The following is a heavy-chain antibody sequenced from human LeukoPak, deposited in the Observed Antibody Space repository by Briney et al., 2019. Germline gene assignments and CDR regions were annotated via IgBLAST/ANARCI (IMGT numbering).Heavy chain of an antibody. D-gene: IGHD3-10*01. CDR1: GFTFSSYA. CDR3: FMHGSGSYYNVKYFQH. CDR2: ISGSGGST. Sequence: GGSLRLSCAASGFTFSSYAMSWVRQAPGKGLEWVSAISGSGGSTYYADSVKGRFTISRGNSKNTLYLQMNSLRAEDTAVYYCFMHGSGSYYNVKYFQHWGQGTLVTVSS. V-gene: IGHV3-23*01. J-gene: IGHJ1*01.